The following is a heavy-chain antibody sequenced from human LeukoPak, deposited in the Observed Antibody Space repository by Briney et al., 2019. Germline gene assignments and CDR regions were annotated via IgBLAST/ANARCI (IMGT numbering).Heavy chain of an antibody. CDR3: AKDSYGDFFDAFDI. V-gene: IGHV3-30-3*01. CDR1: GFTFSSYA. J-gene: IGHJ3*02. Sequence: GGSLRLSCAASGFTFSSYAMHWVRQAPGKGLEWVAVISYDGSNKYYADSVKGRFTISRDNSKTTLYLQMNRLRAEDRVVYYCAKDSYGDFFDAFDIWGQGTMVTVSS. D-gene: IGHD4-17*01. CDR2: ISYDGSNK.